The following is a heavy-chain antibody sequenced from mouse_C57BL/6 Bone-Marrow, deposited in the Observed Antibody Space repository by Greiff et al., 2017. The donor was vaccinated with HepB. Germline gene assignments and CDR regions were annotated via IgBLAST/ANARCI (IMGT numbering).Heavy chain of an antibody. Sequence: EVKLVESEGGLVQPGSSLKLSCTASGFTFSDYYMAWVRQVPEKGLEWVAIINYDGSSTYYLDSLKSRFIISSDNAKNILYLQMSSLKSEDTTTYYGAMEGGRYAMDYGGEGTSVTVSS. CDR3: AMEGGRYAMDY. V-gene: IGHV5-16*01. CDR1: GFTFSDYY. CDR2: INYDGSST. J-gene: IGHJ4*01.